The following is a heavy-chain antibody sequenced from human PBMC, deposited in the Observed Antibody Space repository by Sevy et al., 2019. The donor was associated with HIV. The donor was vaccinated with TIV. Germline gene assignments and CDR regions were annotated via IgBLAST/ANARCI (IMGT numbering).Heavy chain of an antibody. J-gene: IGHJ6*02. Sequence: ASVKVSCKASGFTFTSSAVQWVRQARGQRLEWIGWIVVGSGNTNYAQKFQERVTITRDMSTSTAYMELSSLRSEDTALYYCAADRAKSPIYDYGDYFNYYYGMDVWGQGTTVTVSS. CDR2: IVVGSGNT. CDR3: AADRAKSPIYDYGDYFNYYYGMDV. V-gene: IGHV1-58*01. D-gene: IGHD4-17*01. CDR1: GFTFTSSA.